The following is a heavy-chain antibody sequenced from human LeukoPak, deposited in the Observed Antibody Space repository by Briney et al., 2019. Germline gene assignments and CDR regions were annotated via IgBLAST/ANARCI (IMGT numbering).Heavy chain of an antibody. CDR3: ATALAADGSATT. D-gene: IGHD3-10*01. CDR2: FDPEDGET. Sequence: ASVKVSCKVSGYTLTELSMHWVRQAPGKGVEWMGGFDPEDGETIYAQKFQGRVTMTEDTSTDTAYMELSSLRSEDTAVYYCATALAADGSATTWGQGTLVTVSS. V-gene: IGHV1-24*01. CDR1: GYTLTELS. J-gene: IGHJ5*02.